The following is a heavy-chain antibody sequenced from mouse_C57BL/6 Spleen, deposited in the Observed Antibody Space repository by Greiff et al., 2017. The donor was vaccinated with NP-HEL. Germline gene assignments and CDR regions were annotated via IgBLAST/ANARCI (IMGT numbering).Heavy chain of an antibody. CDR1: GYTFTSYG. CDR3: ARKGDYRRAMDY. J-gene: IGHJ4*01. D-gene: IGHD2-12*01. V-gene: IGHV1-81*01. Sequence: QVQLQQSGAELARPGASVKLSCKASGYTFTSYGISWVKQRTGQGLEWIGEIYPRSGITYYNEKFKGKATLTEDKSSSTAYMELRSLTSEDSAVYFCARKGDYRRAMDYWGQGTSVTVSS. CDR2: IYPRSGIT.